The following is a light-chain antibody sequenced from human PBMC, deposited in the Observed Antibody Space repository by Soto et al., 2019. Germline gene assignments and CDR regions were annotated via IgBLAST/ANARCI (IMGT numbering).Light chain of an antibody. CDR3: QQLNSYPQA. Sequence: DIQLTQSPSFLSASVGDRVTITCRASQGISSYLAWYQQKPGKAPKLVIYAATTFQSGVPSRFSGSGSGTEFTLTISSLQPEDFATYYCQQLNSYPQAFGGGTKVEIK. V-gene: IGKV1-9*01. CDR1: QGISSY. CDR2: AAT. J-gene: IGKJ4*01.